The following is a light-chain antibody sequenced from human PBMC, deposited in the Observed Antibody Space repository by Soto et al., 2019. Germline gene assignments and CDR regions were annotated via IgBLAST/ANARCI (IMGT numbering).Light chain of an antibody. J-gene: IGLJ1*01. V-gene: IGLV1-40*01. CDR2: DDS. Sequence: QSVLTQPPSVSGAPGQRVTISCTGSSSNIGAGYDVHWYQQLPGTAPKLLIYDDSNRPSGGPDRFSGSKSGTSASLAITGLQAEDEADYYCQSYDSSLSGYVFGTGTKLTVL. CDR3: QSYDSSLSGYV. CDR1: SSNIGAGYD.